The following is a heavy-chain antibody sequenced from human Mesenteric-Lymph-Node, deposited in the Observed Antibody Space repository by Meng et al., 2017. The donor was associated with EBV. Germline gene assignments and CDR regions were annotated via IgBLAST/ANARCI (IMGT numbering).Heavy chain of an antibody. V-gene: IGHV4-61*01. D-gene: IGHD4-17*01. Sequence: VQLQEWGPGLVKPSETLSLKCTVSGDSVSSRRYYWSWIRQPPGKGLEWIGQINYSGSTNYNPSLKSRVTVSVDKSKSQITLNLRSLTAADTAVYYCAGTHYGDYGPSYLDYWGQGTLVTAPQ. CDR3: AGTHYGDYGPSYLDY. CDR2: INYSGST. J-gene: IGHJ4*02. CDR1: GDSVSSRRYY.